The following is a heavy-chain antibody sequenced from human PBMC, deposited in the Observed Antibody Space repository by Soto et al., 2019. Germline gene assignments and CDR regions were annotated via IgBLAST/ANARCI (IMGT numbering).Heavy chain of an antibody. V-gene: IGHV1-3*01. Sequence: QVQLVQSGAEVKKPGASVKVSCKASGYTFTTYAIHWVRQAPGQRLEWMGWINAGNGNTKYSQKFQGRVTITRDTSASTAYMGVSSLRSEDTAVYYCGRGGGDIRFLEWLLYEFDYWGQGTLVTVSS. CDR1: GYTFTTYA. D-gene: IGHD3-3*01. CDR3: GRGGGDIRFLEWLLYEFDY. CDR2: INAGNGNT. J-gene: IGHJ4*02.